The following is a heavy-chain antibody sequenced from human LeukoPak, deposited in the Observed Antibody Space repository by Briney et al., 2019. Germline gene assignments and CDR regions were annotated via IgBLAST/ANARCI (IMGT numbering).Heavy chain of an antibody. CDR2: INSDGSRT. CDR3: ARAREGLCSSTSCQTALDY. Sequence: PGGSLRLSCAASGFTFSSYWLHWVRQTPGKGLAWVSRINSDGSRTNYADSVKGRFTSSRDNAKNTLYLQMNSLRAEDTAVYYCARAREGLCSSTSCQTALDYWGQGTLVTVSS. CDR1: GFTFSSYW. J-gene: IGHJ4*02. D-gene: IGHD2-2*01. V-gene: IGHV3-74*01.